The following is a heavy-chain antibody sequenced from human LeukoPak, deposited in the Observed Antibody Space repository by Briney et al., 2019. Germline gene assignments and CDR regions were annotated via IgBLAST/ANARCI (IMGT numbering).Heavy chain of an antibody. CDR3: ARSLPLLLWFGDSRGNAFDI. CDR2: IYYSGST. J-gene: IGHJ3*02. CDR1: GGSISSGGYY. Sequence: SQTLSLTCTVSGGSISSGGYYWSWIRQHPGEGLEWIGYIYYSGSTYYNPSLKSRVTISVDTSKNQFSLKLSSVTAADTAVYYCARSLPLLLWFGDSRGNAFDIWGQGTMVTVSS. V-gene: IGHV4-31*03. D-gene: IGHD3-10*01.